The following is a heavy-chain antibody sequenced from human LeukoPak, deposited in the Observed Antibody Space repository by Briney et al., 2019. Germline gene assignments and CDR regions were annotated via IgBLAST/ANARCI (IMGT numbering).Heavy chain of an antibody. D-gene: IGHD2-15*01. CDR2: INPNSGGT. J-gene: IGHJ5*02. V-gene: IGHV1-2*06. CDR3: ARDPYCSGGSCYSDGWFDP. CDR1: GGTFSSYA. Sequence: ASVKVSCKASGGTFSSYAISWVRQAPGQGLEWMGRINPNSGGTIYAQKFQGRVTMTRDTSISTAYMELSRLRSDDTAVYYCARDPYCSGGSCYSDGWFDPWGQGTLVTVSS.